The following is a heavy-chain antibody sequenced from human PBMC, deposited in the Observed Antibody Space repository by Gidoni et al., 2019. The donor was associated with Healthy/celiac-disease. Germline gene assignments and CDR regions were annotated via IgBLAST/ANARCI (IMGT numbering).Heavy chain of an antibody. J-gene: IGHJ6*02. CDR3: ARAPTELRFLDTIYYHGMDV. CDR2: IYYSGST. D-gene: IGHD3-3*01. V-gene: IGHV4-59*01. CDR1: GGSISSYY. Sequence: QVQLQESGPGLVKPSETLSLTCTVSGGSISSYYWSWIRQPPGKGLEWIGYIYYSGSTNYNPSLKSRVTISVDTSKNQFSLKLSSVTAADTAVYYCARAPTELRFLDTIYYHGMDVWGQGTTVTVSS.